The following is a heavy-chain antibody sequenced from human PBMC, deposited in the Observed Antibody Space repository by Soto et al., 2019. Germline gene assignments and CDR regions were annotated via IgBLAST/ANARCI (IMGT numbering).Heavy chain of an antibody. CDR1: GYTFTSYG. CDR3: ARSPEGSPWPYYYYYMDV. J-gene: IGHJ6*03. Sequence: ASVKVSCKASGYTFTSYGISWVRQAPGQGLEWMGWISAYNGNTNYAQKLQGRVTMTTDTSTSTAYMELRSLRSDDTAVYYCARSPEGSPWPYYYYYMDVWGKGTTVTVSS. CDR2: ISAYNGNT. V-gene: IGHV1-18*01.